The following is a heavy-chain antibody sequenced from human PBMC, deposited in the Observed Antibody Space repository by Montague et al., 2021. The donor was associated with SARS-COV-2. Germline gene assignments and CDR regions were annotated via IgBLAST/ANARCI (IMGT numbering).Heavy chain of an antibody. CDR2: IAGGGHSK. CDR3: ASSMPHSNECGCVFDI. D-gene: IGHD2/OR15-2a*01. CDR1: GFTFSNYA. V-gene: IGHV3-23*01. Sequence: SLRLSCAASGFTFSNYAMSWVRQSPGKGLQWVSAIAGGGHSKYYGDSVKGRFTISRDNSKSTLHLQMNSLRAEDTAVYYCASSMPHSNECGCVFDIWGQGTMVTVSS. J-gene: IGHJ3*02.